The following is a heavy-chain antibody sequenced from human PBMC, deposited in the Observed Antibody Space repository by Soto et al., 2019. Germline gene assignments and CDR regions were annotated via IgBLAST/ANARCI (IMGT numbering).Heavy chain of an antibody. Sequence: LRLSCAASGFTFSSYAMHWVRQAPGKGLEWVAVISYDGSNKYYADSVKSRFTTSRDNAKNSLYLQMNSLRAEDTAVYYCARGSGWYDYWGQGTLVTVSS. CDR1: GFTFSSYA. D-gene: IGHD6-19*01. CDR3: ARGSGWYDY. CDR2: ISYDGSNK. V-gene: IGHV3-30-3*01. J-gene: IGHJ4*02.